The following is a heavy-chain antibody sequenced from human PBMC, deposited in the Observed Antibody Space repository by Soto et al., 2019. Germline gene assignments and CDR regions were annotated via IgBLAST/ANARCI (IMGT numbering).Heavy chain of an antibody. J-gene: IGHJ4*02. Sequence: SETLSLTCTVSGGSISSYYWSWIRQPPGKGLEWIGYIYYSGSTNYNPSLKSRVTISVDTSKNQFSLKLSSVTAADTAVYYCARAQGAAAGTIIDYWGQGTLVTVSS. CDR2: IYYSGST. D-gene: IGHD6-13*01. V-gene: IGHV4-59*01. CDR1: GGSISSYY. CDR3: ARAQGAAAGTIIDY.